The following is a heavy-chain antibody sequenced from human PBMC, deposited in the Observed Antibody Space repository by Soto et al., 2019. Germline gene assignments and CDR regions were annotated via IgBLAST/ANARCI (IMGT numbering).Heavy chain of an antibody. V-gene: IGHV3-33*01. J-gene: IGHJ6*02. Sequence: QVQLVESGGGVVQPGRSLRLSCAASGFTFSSYGMHWVRQAPGKGLEWVAVIWYDGSNKYYADSVKGRFTISRDNSKNTLYLQMNSLRAEDTAVYYCARDGTGGSAMADPYYYGMDVWGQGTTVTVSS. CDR1: GFTFSSYG. CDR3: ARDGTGGSAMADPYYYGMDV. D-gene: IGHD5-18*01. CDR2: IWYDGSNK.